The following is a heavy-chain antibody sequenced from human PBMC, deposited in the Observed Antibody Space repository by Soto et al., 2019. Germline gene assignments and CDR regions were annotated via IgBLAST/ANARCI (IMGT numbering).Heavy chain of an antibody. CDR2: IYWDDDE. CDR1: GFSLSTRGVG. J-gene: IGHJ4*02. D-gene: IGHD6-19*01. V-gene: IGHV2-5*02. Sequence: QITLKESGPTLVKPTQTLTLTCTFSGFSLSTRGVGVGWIRQPPGKALEWLALIYWDDDEWYSPSLNSRLTTIKDTSKNQVVLAMPNMDPVDTATYYCAHRSGGWQYYFDYWGQGTLVTVSS. CDR3: AHRSGGWQYYFDY.